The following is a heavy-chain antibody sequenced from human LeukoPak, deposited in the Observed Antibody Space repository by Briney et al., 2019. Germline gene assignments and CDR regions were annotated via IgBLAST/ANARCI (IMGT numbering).Heavy chain of an antibody. Sequence: PGGSLRLSCAASRXTFSNAWMSWVRQAPGKGLEWVGRIKSKTEGGTTDYAAPVKGRFTISRDDSKNTLYLQMNSLKTEDTAMYYCATGTYTTPDSFDYWGQETLVTVSS. J-gene: IGHJ4*02. D-gene: IGHD1-1*01. CDR3: ATGTYTTPDSFDY. V-gene: IGHV3-15*01. CDR1: RXTFSNAW. CDR2: IKSKTEGGTT.